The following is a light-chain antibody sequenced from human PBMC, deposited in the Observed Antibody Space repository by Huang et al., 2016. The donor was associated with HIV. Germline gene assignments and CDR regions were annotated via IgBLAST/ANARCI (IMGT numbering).Light chain of an antibody. CDR3: MQGKHWPWT. J-gene: IGKJ1*01. CDR1: QSLVHSDGITY. Sequence: DVVMTQSPLSLPVTLGQPASISCRSSQSLVHSDGITYLNWFQQRPGQSPRRLIYKGSNRDSGVPDRFSGGGSGTDFTLKISRVEAEDVGVYYCMQGKHWPWTFGQGTKVEIK. CDR2: KGS. V-gene: IGKV2-30*02.